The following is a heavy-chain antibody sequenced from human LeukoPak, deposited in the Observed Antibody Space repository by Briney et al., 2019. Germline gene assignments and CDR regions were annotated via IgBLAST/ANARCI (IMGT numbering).Heavy chain of an antibody. D-gene: IGHD6-13*01. CDR2: ISYDGSDE. CDR3: PRVNFGRIALGSIDF. Sequence: PGRSLRLSGSASAFTFSTFAMHWVRQAPGKGLEWLALISYDGSDEYYADSMKGRFTISRDNSKSTLYLRLTSLKAEDTAIYYMPRVNFGRIALGSIDFWGQGTLVTVSS. V-gene: IGHV3-30*04. J-gene: IGHJ4*02. CDR1: AFTFSTFA.